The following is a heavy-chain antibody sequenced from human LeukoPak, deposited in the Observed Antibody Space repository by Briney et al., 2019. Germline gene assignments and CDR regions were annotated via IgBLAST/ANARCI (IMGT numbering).Heavy chain of an antibody. J-gene: IGHJ4*02. V-gene: IGHV3-7*01. D-gene: IGHD6-6*01. Sequence: PGGSLRLSCTASGFTFSDYWMTWVRQAPGKGPEWVANIKQDGSQRHYVDSVRGRFTISRDNAKNSLFLQMNGLRAADTAVYYCARRGGSSSRRSPIDYWGQGTLVTVSS. CDR2: IKQDGSQR. CDR1: GFTFSDYW. CDR3: ARRGGSSSRRSPIDY.